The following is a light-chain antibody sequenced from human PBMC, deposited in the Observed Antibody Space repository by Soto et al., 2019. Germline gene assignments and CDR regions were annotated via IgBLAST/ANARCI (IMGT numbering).Light chain of an antibody. V-gene: IGKV3D-20*01. J-gene: IGKJ5*01. Sequence: SPATLSASPGERATLSCWASQSVGSRNLAWYQQKPGLAPRLLIYDTSCRATGIPDRFSGSGSGTDFTLTISSLQPEDFAVYYCHQNDRSPITFGQGTRLEIK. CDR3: HQNDRSPIT. CDR2: DTS. CDR1: QSVGSRN.